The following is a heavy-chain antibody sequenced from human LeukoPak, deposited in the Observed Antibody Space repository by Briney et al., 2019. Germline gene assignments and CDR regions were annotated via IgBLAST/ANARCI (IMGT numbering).Heavy chain of an antibody. CDR1: GYSFTCYW. J-gene: IGHJ4*02. CDR2: IYPGDSDT. D-gene: IGHD5-18*01. CDR3: ARHEREDSYGLPSYFDY. V-gene: IGHV5-51*01. Sequence: GESLKISCKGSGYSFTCYWIGWVRQMPGKGLEWVGIIYPGDSDTRYSPSFQGQVTISADKSISTAYLQWSSLKASDTAMYYCARHEREDSYGLPSYFDYWGQGTLVTVSS.